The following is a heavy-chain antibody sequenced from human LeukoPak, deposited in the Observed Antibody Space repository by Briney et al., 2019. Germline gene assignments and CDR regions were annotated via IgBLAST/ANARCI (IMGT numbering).Heavy chain of an antibody. V-gene: IGHV3-23*01. CDR1: GFTFTNYA. CDR2: ISASGDTT. Sequence: GGSLRLSCAASGFTFTNYAMTWVRQAPGKGLEWVSTISASGDTTYYADSVKGRFTISKDNSKTTLYLHMNSLRADDTAIYYCGKDRPYDYDYSTASFDYWGQGTLVTVSS. J-gene: IGHJ4*02. CDR3: GKDRPYDYDYSTASFDY. D-gene: IGHD5-12*01.